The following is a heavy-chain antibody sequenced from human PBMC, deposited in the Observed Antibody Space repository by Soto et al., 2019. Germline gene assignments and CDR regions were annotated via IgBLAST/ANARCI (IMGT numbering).Heavy chain of an antibody. CDR1: GGTFSSYA. CDR3: ARGGCSSTSCYYYFDY. Sequence: QVQLVQSGAEVKKPGSSVKVSCKASGGTFSSYAISWVRQAPGQGLEWMGGIIPIFGTANYAQKFQGRVTITAVESRSTAYREVSSVRSEDTAVYYCARGGCSSTSCYYYFDYWARGTLLTVSS. D-gene: IGHD2-2*01. CDR2: IIPIFGTA. J-gene: IGHJ4*02. V-gene: IGHV1-69*01.